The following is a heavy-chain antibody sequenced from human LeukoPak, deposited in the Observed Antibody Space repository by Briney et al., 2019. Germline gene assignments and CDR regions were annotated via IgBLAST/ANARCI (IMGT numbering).Heavy chain of an antibody. CDR1: GYRENFYG. CDR3: AGSLGYCTSNVCYLKY. Sequence: ASLKVSCKTSGYRENFYGITWVRQVAGQGLEWMGWISAQHGQTEYAPNSQDRVTMTTDTYTNTAYMELRSLRSDDTAVYYCAGSLGYCTSNVCYLKYWGQGTLVTVSS. CDR2: ISAQHGQT. V-gene: IGHV1-18*01. D-gene: IGHD2-8*01. J-gene: IGHJ4*02.